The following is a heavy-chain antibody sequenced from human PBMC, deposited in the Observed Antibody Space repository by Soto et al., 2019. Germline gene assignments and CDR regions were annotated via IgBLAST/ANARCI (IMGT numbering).Heavy chain of an antibody. Sequence: GSLRLSCVASGFNYRYNAITWVRQAPGRGLQWVATILGNGEDTYYADSVKGRFTISRDSSKNTLYLQMNSLRAEDTAVYYCARENRAALYYYHDGMAVWAQGTTDTGSS. CDR2: ILGNGEDT. CDR1: GFNYRYNA. CDR3: ARENRAALYYYHDGMAV. J-gene: IGHJ6*01. D-gene: IGHD2-15*01. V-gene: IGHV3-23*01.